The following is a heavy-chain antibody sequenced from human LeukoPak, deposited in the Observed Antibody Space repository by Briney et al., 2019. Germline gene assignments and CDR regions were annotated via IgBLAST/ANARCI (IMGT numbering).Heavy chain of an antibody. CDR3: AKEYDSSHNGDFDY. V-gene: IGHV3-23*01. CDR1: GFRFRSYA. D-gene: IGHD3-22*01. J-gene: IGHJ4*02. Sequence: GGSLRLSCVASGFRFRSYAMSWVRQATGTGLEWVSGISGSGGTTYYADSVEGRFAISRDNSKNTVYLQMNSLRAEDTAVYFCAKEYDSSHNGDFDYWGQGTLVTVSS. CDR2: ISGSGGTT.